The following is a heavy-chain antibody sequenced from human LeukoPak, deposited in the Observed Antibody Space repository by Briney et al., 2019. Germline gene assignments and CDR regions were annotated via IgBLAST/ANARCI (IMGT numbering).Heavy chain of an antibody. CDR1: GGSISSSSYY. D-gene: IGHD2-21*02. V-gene: IGHV4-39*01. Sequence: SETLSLTCTVSGGSISSSSYYWGWIRQPPGKGLEWIGSIYCSGSTYYNPSLKSRVTISVDTSKNQFSLKLSSVTAADTAVYYCARHCGGDCYSGLWFDPWGQGTLVTVSS. CDR2: IYCSGST. J-gene: IGHJ5*02. CDR3: ARHCGGDCYSGLWFDP.